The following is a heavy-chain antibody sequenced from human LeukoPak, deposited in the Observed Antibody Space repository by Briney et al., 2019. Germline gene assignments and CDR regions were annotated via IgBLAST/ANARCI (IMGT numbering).Heavy chain of an antibody. Sequence: SETLSLTCAVYGGSFSGYYWSWIRQPPGKGLEWIGYIYYSGSTNYNPSLKSRVTISVDTSKNQFSPKLSSVTAADTAVYYCARHLLGIDYWGQGTLVTVSS. CDR2: IYYSGST. CDR3: ARHLLGIDY. CDR1: GGSFSGYY. V-gene: IGHV4-59*01. J-gene: IGHJ4*02. D-gene: IGHD7-27*01.